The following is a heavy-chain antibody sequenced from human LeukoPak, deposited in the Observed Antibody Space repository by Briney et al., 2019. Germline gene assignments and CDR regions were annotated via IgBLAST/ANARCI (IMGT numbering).Heavy chain of an antibody. Sequence: PGGSLRLSCAASGFTFNSYWMHWVRQAPGEGLVWVPRIDNDGTNIVYADSVKGRFTISRDNAKNRLYLEMNSLRAEDTAVYYCVRGLLGPDYWGQGTLVIVSS. V-gene: IGHV3-74*03. D-gene: IGHD7-27*01. CDR1: GFTFNSYW. J-gene: IGHJ4*02. CDR2: IDNDGTNI. CDR3: VRGLLGPDY.